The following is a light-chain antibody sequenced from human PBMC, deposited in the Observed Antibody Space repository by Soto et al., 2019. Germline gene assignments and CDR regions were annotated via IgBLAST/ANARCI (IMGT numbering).Light chain of an antibody. J-gene: IGKJ1*01. CDR3: QQYNSYQGT. Sequence: DIQMTQSPSTLSASVGDRVTITCRASQSISSWLAWYQQKPGKAPKLQIYKASSLESGVPSRFSGSGSGTEFTLTISSLQPDDFATYYCQQYNSYQGTFGQGTKVEIK. CDR1: QSISSW. CDR2: KAS. V-gene: IGKV1-5*03.